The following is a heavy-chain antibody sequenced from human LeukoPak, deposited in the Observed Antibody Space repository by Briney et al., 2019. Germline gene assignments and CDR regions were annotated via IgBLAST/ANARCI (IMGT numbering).Heavy chain of an antibody. CDR3: AKDLTMIFGVVRYDDY. V-gene: IGHV3-23*01. Sequence: GGSLRLSCAASGFTFSSYAMSWVRQAPGKGLEWVSAISGSGGSTYYADSVKGRFTISRDNSKNTLYLQMNSLRAEDTAVYYCAKDLTMIFGVVRYDDYWGQGTLVTVSS. J-gene: IGHJ4*02. CDR1: GFTFSSYA. CDR2: ISGSGGST. D-gene: IGHD3-3*01.